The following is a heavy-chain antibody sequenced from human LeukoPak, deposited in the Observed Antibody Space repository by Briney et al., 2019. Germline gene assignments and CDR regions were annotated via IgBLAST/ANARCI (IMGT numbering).Heavy chain of an antibody. CDR2: ITYDGSNK. CDR3: ARGSVWGSYRPYYFDY. V-gene: IGHV3-30*04. CDR1: GFTFSSYA. Sequence: PGRSLRLSCAASGFTFSSYAMHWVRQAPGKGLEWVAVITYDGSNKYYADSVKGRFTISRDNSKNTLYLQMNGLRAEDTAVYYCARGSVWGSYRPYYFDYWGQGTLVTVSS. J-gene: IGHJ4*02. D-gene: IGHD3-16*02.